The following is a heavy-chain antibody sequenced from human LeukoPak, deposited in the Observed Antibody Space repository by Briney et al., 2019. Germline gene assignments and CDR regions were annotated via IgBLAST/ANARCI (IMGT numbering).Heavy chain of an antibody. CDR3: ARDGGYYDSSGYYGNWFDP. CDR1: GGSISSGSYY. Sequence: PSETLSLTCTVSGGSISSGSYYWSWIRQPAGKGLEWIGRIYTSGSTNYNPSLKSRVTISVDTSKSQFSLKLSSVTDADTAVYYCARDGGYYDSSGYYGNWFDPWGQGTLVTVSS. V-gene: IGHV4-61*02. D-gene: IGHD3-22*01. CDR2: IYTSGST. J-gene: IGHJ5*02.